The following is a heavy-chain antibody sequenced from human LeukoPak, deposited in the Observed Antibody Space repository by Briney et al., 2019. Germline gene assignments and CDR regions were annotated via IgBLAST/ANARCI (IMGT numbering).Heavy chain of an antibody. J-gene: IGHJ4*02. CDR2: IYPGDSDV. CDR3: ARQGHYYDSSGPSGY. CDR1: GYSFTSYW. V-gene: IGHV5-51*01. Sequence: GESLKISCKGSGYSFTSYWIGWVRQMPGKGLEWMGIIYPGDSDVRYSPSFQGQVAMSTDRSISTAYLQWSSLKASDTAMYYCARQGHYYDSSGPSGYWGQGTLVTVSS. D-gene: IGHD3-22*01.